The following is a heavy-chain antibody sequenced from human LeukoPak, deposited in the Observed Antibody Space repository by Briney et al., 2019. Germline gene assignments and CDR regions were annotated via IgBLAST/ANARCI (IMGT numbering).Heavy chain of an antibody. J-gene: IGHJ4*02. Sequence: GGSLRLSCAASGFTFSDYYMSWIRQAPGKGLEWVSYISSSGSTIYYADSVKGRFTISRDNSKNTLYMQMNSLRAEDTAIYYCAKDTSATGVVVVPANWGQGTLVTVSS. CDR1: GFTFSDYY. CDR3: AKDTSATGVVVVPAN. V-gene: IGHV3-11*01. CDR2: ISSSGSTI. D-gene: IGHD2-2*01.